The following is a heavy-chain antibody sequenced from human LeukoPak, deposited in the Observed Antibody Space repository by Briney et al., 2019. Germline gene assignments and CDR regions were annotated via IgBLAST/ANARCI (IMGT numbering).Heavy chain of an antibody. CDR1: GFTFTSYA. Sequence: GGSLRLSCAASGFTFTSYAVSWVRQAPGKGLEWVSSISGNGGSTYYADSVKGRFTISRDNSKNTLYLQLNSLRAEDTAVYYCAKDLYYYGSGSYQDYWGQGTLFTVSS. CDR2: ISGNGGST. J-gene: IGHJ4*02. V-gene: IGHV3-23*01. D-gene: IGHD3-10*01. CDR3: AKDLYYYGSGSYQDY.